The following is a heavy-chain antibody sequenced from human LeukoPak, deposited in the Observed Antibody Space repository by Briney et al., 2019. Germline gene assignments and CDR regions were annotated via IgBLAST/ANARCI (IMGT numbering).Heavy chain of an antibody. CDR1: GFTFDDYA. Sequence: PGGSLRLSCAASGFTFDDYAMHWVRQAPGKGLEWVSGISWNSGSIGYADSVKGRFTISRDNAKNSLYLQMNSLGAEDTALYYCAAFYDFWSGYHDRYYYFDYWGQGTLVTVSS. CDR2: ISWNSGSI. J-gene: IGHJ4*02. CDR3: AAFYDFWSGYHDRYYYFDY. D-gene: IGHD3-3*01. V-gene: IGHV3-9*01.